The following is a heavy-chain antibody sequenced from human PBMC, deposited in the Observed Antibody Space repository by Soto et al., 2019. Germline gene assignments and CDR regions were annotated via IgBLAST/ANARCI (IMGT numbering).Heavy chain of an antibody. CDR2: SLPIFGTS. D-gene: IGHD1-1*01. CDR3: ARGGRYPNSSSFSGMDV. CDR1: GGTFSTYS. Sequence: QVQLVQSGAEVKKPGSSVKVSCKASGGTFSTYSISWVRQAPGQGLEWMGESLPIFGTSHYAQNFQGRVTITADESTSTVYMELSSLRSDDTAVYYCARGGRYPNSSSFSGMDVWGQGPTVTVSS. J-gene: IGHJ6*02. V-gene: IGHV1-69*01.